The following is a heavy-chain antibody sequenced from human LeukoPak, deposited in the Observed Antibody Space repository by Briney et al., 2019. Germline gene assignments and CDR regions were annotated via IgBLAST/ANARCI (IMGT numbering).Heavy chain of an antibody. J-gene: IGHJ3*02. CDR3: ASAPISRYCSGGSCRFDAFDI. D-gene: IGHD2-15*01. Sequence: GGSLRLSCAASGFTFSSYEMNWVRQAPGKGLEGVSYISSSGSTIYYADSVKGRFTISRDNAKNSLYLQMNSLRAEDTAVYYCASAPISRYCSGGSCRFDAFDIWGQGTMVTVSS. CDR1: GFTFSSYE. CDR2: ISSSGSTI. V-gene: IGHV3-48*03.